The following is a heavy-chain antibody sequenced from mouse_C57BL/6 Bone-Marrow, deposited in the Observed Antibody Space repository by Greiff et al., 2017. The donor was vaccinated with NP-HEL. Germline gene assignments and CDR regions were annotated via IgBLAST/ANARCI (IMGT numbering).Heavy chain of an antibody. J-gene: IGHJ4*01. CDR1: GYTFTDYY. CDR3: ARSPARAMDY. V-gene: IGHV1-19*01. Sequence: VQLKQSGPVLVKPGASVKMSCKASGYTFTDYYMNWVKQSHGKSLEWIGVINPYNGGTSYNQKFKGKATLTVDKSSSTAYMELNSLTSEDSAVYYCARSPARAMDYWGQGTSVTVSS. CDR2: INPYNGGT.